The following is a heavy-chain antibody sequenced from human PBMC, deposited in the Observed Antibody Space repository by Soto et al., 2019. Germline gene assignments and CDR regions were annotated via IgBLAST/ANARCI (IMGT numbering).Heavy chain of an antibody. CDR3: ASVRFLEWLLGY. J-gene: IGHJ4*02. Sequence: ASVKVSCKASGYTFTSYGISWVRQAPGQGLEWMGWISAYNGNTNYAQKLQGRVTMTTDTSTSTAYMELRSLRSDDTAVYYCASVRFLEWLLGYWGQGTLVTVYS. D-gene: IGHD3-3*01. CDR2: ISAYNGNT. CDR1: GYTFTSYG. V-gene: IGHV1-18*04.